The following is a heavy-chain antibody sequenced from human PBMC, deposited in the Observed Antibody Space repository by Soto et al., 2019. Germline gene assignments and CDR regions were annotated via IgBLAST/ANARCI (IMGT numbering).Heavy chain of an antibody. D-gene: IGHD6-13*01. CDR2: ISGSGGST. Sequence: GGSLRLSCAASGFTFSSYAMSWVRQAPGKGLEWVSAISGSGGSTYYADSVKGRFTISRDNSKNTLYLQMNSLRAEDTAVYYCAKDRLWGIAAAGWFDPWGQGTLVTVSS. CDR1: GFTFSSYA. J-gene: IGHJ5*02. CDR3: AKDRLWGIAAAGWFDP. V-gene: IGHV3-23*01.